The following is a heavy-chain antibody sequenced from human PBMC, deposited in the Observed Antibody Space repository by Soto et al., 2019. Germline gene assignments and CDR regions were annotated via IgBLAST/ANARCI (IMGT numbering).Heavy chain of an antibody. V-gene: IGHV1-2*02. D-gene: IGHD2-2*01. CDR1: GYTFTGYY. CDR2: INPNSGGT. CDR3: ARPQLPLSPFDY. Sequence: QVQLVQSGAEVKKPGASVKVSCKASGYTFTGYYMHWVRQAPGQGLEWMGWINPNSGGTNYAQKCQGRVTMTRDTASSTAYMELSRLRSDDTAVYYCARPQLPLSPFDYWGQGTLVTVSS. J-gene: IGHJ4*02.